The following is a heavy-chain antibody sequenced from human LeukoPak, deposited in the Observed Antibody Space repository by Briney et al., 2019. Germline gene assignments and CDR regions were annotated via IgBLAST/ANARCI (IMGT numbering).Heavy chain of an antibody. CDR2: INHSGST. CDR3: ARVYDGYNSSPY. V-gene: IGHV4-34*01. J-gene: IGHJ4*02. D-gene: IGHD5-24*01. Sequence: SETLSLTCAVYSGSFSGYYWSWIRQPPGKGLEWIGEINHSGSTNYNPSLKSRVTISVDTSKNQFSLKLSSVTAADTAVYYCARVYDGYNSSPYWGQGTLVTVSS. CDR1: SGSFSGYY.